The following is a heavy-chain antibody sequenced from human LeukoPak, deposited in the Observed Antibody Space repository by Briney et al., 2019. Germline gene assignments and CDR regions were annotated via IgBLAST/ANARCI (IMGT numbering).Heavy chain of an antibody. Sequence: SETLSLTCTVSGYSISSGYYWGWIRQPPGKGLGWIGSIYHSGSTYYNPSLKSRLTISVDTSKNQFSLKLSSVTAADTAVYYCARDTTKITIFGVVIIPFDYWGQGTLVTVSS. V-gene: IGHV4-38-2*02. CDR2: IYHSGST. CDR1: GYSISSGYY. J-gene: IGHJ4*02. CDR3: ARDTTKITIFGVVIIPFDY. D-gene: IGHD3-3*01.